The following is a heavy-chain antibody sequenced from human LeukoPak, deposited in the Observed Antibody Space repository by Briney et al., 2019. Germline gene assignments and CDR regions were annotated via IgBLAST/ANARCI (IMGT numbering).Heavy chain of an antibody. J-gene: IGHJ5*02. D-gene: IGHD2-15*01. V-gene: IGHV1-18*01. CDR1: GYTFTNYG. CDR2: ISAYNGNT. CDR3: ARDPVRYCSGGSCYDNWFDP. Sequence: ASVKVSCKASGYTFTNYGISWVRQAPGQGLEWMGWISAYNGNTNYAQKLQGRVTMTTDTSTSTAYMELRSLRSDDTAVYYCARDPVRYCSGGSCYDNWFDPWGQGTLVTVSS.